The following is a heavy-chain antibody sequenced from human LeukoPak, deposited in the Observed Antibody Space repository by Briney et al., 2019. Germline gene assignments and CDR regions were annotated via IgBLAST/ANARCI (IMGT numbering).Heavy chain of an antibody. D-gene: IGHD3-22*01. CDR1: GFTICSYR. Sequence: GGSLRLSCAASGFTICSYRINWLRQAPGKGQEGVSYISSSSSTIYNSDSVKGRFTISRDNVMNSMYVQMNSQRADHTVSYYCASALAAIIVVVTDAFDFWGHGTMVTVSS. CDR2: ISSSSSTI. CDR3: ASALAAIIVVVTDAFDF. V-gene: IGHV3-48*01. J-gene: IGHJ3*01.